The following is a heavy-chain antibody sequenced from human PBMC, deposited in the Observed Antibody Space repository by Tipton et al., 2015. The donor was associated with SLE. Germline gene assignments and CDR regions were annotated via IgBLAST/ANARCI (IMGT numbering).Heavy chain of an antibody. J-gene: IGHJ2*01. V-gene: IGHV3-74*01. CDR1: GFTFRNHW. D-gene: IGHD6-13*01. CDR2: INIDGNST. CDR3: AKDGPSYSNSHYWYFDL. Sequence: GSLRLSCAASGFTFRNHWMHWVRQVPGKGLVWVSRINIDGNSTVYADSVKGRFTISRDNAKNTLYLQMNSLRAEDTAVYYCAKDGPSYSNSHYWYFDLWGRGTLVTVSS.